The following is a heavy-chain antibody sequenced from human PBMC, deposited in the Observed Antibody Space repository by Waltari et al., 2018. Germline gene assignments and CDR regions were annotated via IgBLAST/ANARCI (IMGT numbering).Heavy chain of an antibody. CDR3: ARSLYYDSSIFDY. CDR2: IYYSGST. J-gene: IGHJ4*02. Sequence: QVQLQESGPGLVKPSETLSLTCTVSGGSISSYYRSWIRQPPGKGLEWIGYIYYSGSTNYNPSLKSRVTISVDTSKNQFSLKLSSVTAADTAVYYCARSLYYDSSIFDYWGQGTLVTVSS. D-gene: IGHD3-22*01. CDR1: GGSISSYY. V-gene: IGHV4-59*01.